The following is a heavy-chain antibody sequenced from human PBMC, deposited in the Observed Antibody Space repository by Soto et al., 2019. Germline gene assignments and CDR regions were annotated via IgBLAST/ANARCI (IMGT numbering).Heavy chain of an antibody. Sequence: GGSLRLSCAASGFTFSNYWMDWVRQAPGKGLEWVANINQDGSEKHYVDSVKGRFTISRDNAKNSLYLQMSSLTAEDSALYYCSTSLNYWGQGTLVTVSS. CDR3: STSLNY. J-gene: IGHJ4*02. CDR1: GFTFSNYW. CDR2: INQDGSEK. V-gene: IGHV3-7*01.